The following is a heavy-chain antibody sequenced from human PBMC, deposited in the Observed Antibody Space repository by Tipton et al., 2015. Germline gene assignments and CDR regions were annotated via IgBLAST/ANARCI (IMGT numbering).Heavy chain of an antibody. V-gene: IGHV4-38-2*01. D-gene: IGHD3-9*01. CDR3: ACQDYDILTRDYQTVDY. CDR1: GYSISSGYY. CDR2: ISHSGNT. Sequence: TLSLTCDVSGYSISSGYYWSWIRQPPGKGLEWIGSISHSGNTYYNPSLKSQVTISVDTSKNQFSLRVRSVTAADTAVYYCACQDYDILTRDYQTVDYWGQGTLVTVSS. J-gene: IGHJ4*02.